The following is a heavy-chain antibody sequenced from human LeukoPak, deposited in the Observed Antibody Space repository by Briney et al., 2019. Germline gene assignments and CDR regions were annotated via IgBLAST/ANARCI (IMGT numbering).Heavy chain of an antibody. CDR2: ISYDGSNK. J-gene: IGHJ3*01. CDR1: GFTFSNSW. CDR3: AKEGDYYDSSGYNL. V-gene: IGHV3-30*18. D-gene: IGHD3-22*01. Sequence: GGFLRLSCAVSGFTFSNSWMNWVRQAPGKGLEWVAVISYDGSNKYYADSVKGRFTISRDNSKNTLYLQMNSLRAEDTAVYYCAKEGDYYDSSGYNLWGQGTMVTVSS.